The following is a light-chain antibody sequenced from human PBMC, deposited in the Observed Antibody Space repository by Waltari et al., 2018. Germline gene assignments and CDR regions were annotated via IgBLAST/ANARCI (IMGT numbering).Light chain of an antibody. CDR3: ETGGHGTWV. J-gene: IGLJ3*02. V-gene: IGLV4-69*01. CDR1: SGHSSNI. Sequence: QLVLTQSPSASASLGASVKLTCTLSSGHSSNIIARLHQQPGKGPRYLMQVYSDGSPRKGDEIPDRFSGSSSGAERYLTISSLQSEDEADYYCETGGHGTWVFGGGTKLTVL. CDR2: VYSDGSP.